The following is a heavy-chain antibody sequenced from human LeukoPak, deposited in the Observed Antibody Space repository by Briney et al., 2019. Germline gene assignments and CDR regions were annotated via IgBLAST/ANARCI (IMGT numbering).Heavy chain of an antibody. D-gene: IGHD2-2*01. V-gene: IGHV1-69*13. J-gene: IGHJ4*02. CDR3: ARGDNIVVVPASTDY. CDR2: IIPIFGTA. Sequence: SVKVSCKASGGTFSSYAISWVRQAPGQGLEWMGGIIPIFGTANYAQKFQGRVTITADESTSTAYMELSSLRSDDTAVYYCARGDNIVVVPASTDYWGQGTLVTVSS. CDR1: GGTFSSYA.